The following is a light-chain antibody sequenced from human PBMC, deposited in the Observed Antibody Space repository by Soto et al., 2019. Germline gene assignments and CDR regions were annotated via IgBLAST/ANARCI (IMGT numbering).Light chain of an antibody. Sequence: DVVMTQSPDSLAVSLGERATINCKSSQSVLNSSNNKNYLAWYQQKPGQSPELLIYWASTRESGVPDRFSGSGYGTDFTLTISSLQAEDVAVYYCQQFYSTPYTFGQGTKLEIK. CDR2: WAS. J-gene: IGKJ2*01. V-gene: IGKV4-1*01. CDR1: QSVLNSSNNKNY. CDR3: QQFYSTPYT.